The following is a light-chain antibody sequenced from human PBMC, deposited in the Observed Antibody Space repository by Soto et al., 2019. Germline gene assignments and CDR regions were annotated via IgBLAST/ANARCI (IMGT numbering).Light chain of an antibody. CDR3: QQYGTSRVT. Sequence: EIVLTQSPGTLSLSPGERATLSCRASQSVSSNYLAWYQQKPGQAPRLLMYGASSRATGIPDRFSGSGSGTDFTLTISRLEPEDFAVYYCQQYGTSRVTFGGGTKVEIK. V-gene: IGKV3-20*01. CDR2: GAS. J-gene: IGKJ4*01. CDR1: QSVSSNY.